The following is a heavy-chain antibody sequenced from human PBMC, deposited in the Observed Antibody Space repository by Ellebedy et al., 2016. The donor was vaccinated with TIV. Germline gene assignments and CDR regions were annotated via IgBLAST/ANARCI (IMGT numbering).Heavy chain of an antibody. CDR2: ISPYNGNK. Sequence: ASVKVSXKTSSYTFLHYGITWVRQAPGQGLEWMGWISPYNGNKRSAQKLSGRLTMTTDTSTSTAYMELKSLKADDTAVYYCARQIAVSEPWLDPWGQGTLVTVSS. D-gene: IGHD3-22*01. V-gene: IGHV1-18*01. J-gene: IGHJ5*02. CDR3: ARQIAVSEPWLDP. CDR1: SYTFLHYG.